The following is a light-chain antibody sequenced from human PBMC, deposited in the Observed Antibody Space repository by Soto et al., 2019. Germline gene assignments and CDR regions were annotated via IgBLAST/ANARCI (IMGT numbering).Light chain of an antibody. Sequence: QAVLTQSPSVSAAPGQQVTISCSGSSSHIGNNYVSWYQQLPGTAPKLLIYDNNKRPSGIPDRFSGSKSGTSGTLDITGLQTGDEADYYCATWDGSLPGEVFGGGTQLTVL. CDR3: ATWDGSLPGEV. V-gene: IGLV1-51*01. CDR2: DNN. CDR1: SSHIGNNY. J-gene: IGLJ7*01.